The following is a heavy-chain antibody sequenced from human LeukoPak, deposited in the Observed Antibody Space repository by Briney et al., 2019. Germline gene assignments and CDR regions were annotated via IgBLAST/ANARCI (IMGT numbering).Heavy chain of an antibody. CDR3: ASGSQGGYYFDY. D-gene: IGHD1-26*01. CDR2: ISAYNGNT. Sequence: ASVKVSCKASGYTFTGYYMHWVRQAPGQGLEWMGWISAYNGNTNYAQKLQGRVTMTTDTSTSTAYMELRSLRSDDTAVYYCASGSQGGYYFDYWGQGTLVTVSS. V-gene: IGHV1-18*04. J-gene: IGHJ4*02. CDR1: GYTFTGYY.